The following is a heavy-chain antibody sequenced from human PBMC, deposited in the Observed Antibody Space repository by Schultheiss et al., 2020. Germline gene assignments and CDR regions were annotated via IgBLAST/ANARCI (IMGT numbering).Heavy chain of an antibody. D-gene: IGHD3-9*01. CDR3: ARAHYDILTGSMDYYYYGMDV. CDR2: IYTSGST. Sequence: SETLSLTCAVSGGSISSGSYYWSWIRQPAGKGLEWIGRIYTSGSTNYNPSLKSRVTISVDTSKNQFSLKLSSVTAADTAVYYCARAHYDILTGSMDYYYYGMDVWGQGTTVTVSS. V-gene: IGHV4-61*02. CDR1: GGSISSGSYY. J-gene: IGHJ6*02.